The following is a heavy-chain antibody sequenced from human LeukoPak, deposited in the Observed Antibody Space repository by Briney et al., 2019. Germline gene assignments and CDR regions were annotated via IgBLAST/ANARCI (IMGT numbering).Heavy chain of an antibody. CDR2: IGEDGRER. CDR1: RFIFSGHW. D-gene: IGHD1-26*01. J-gene: IGHJ6*02. CDR3: ARVVVGATDYNYYYGLDV. V-gene: IGHV3-7*02. Sequence: GGSLRLSCVGSRFIFSGHWMTWVRQAPGKGLEWVANIGEDGRERYYVGSVKGRFTVSRDNTRSSLYLQMNSLRAEDTAVYYCARVVVGATDYNYYYGLDVWGQGTTVTVSS.